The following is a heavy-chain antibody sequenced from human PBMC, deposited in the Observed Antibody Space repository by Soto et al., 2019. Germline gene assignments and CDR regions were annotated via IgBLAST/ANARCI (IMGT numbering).Heavy chain of an antibody. CDR3: ARDVGPITIFGESLSGYFDF. CDR1: GFSFGTYW. D-gene: IGHD3-3*01. CDR2: IKQDGSER. J-gene: IGHJ4*02. V-gene: IGHV3-7*03. Sequence: GGSLRLSCAVSGFSFGTYWMSWVRQAPGKGLEWLASIKQDGSERYYLDSVKGRFTISRDNAKDSLSLQMNSLRGEDTAFYYCARDVGPITIFGESLSGYFDFWGQGTLVTVSS.